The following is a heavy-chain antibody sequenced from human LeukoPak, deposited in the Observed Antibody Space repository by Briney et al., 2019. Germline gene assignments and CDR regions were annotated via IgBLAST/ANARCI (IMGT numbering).Heavy chain of an antibody. V-gene: IGHV3-23*01. CDR3: AKCLPLRSDVYAPFDP. CDR1: GFTFSSPA. J-gene: IGHJ5*02. Sequence: PSGSLRLSCAASGFTFSSPAMNWVRQAPGKGPEWVSAISGSGYNTYYADSVVGRFTISRDNSKNTLFLQRNSLGAAAAAVYYFAKCLPLRSDVYAPFDPWGQRALVTVSS. CDR2: ISGSGYNT. D-gene: IGHD3-16*01.